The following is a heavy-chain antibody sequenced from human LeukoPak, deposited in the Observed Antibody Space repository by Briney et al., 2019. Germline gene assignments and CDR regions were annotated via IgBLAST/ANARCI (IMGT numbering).Heavy chain of an antibody. V-gene: IGHV3-30*02. CDR2: IRYDGSNK. Sequence: PGGSLRLSCAASGFTFSSYGMHWVRQAPGKGLEWVAFIRYDGSNKYYADSVKGRFTISRDNSKNTLYLQMNSLRAEDTAVYYCAKDQAYDFWSGYLDYWGQGTLVTVSS. J-gene: IGHJ4*02. CDR1: GFTFSSYG. CDR3: AKDQAYDFWSGYLDY. D-gene: IGHD3-3*01.